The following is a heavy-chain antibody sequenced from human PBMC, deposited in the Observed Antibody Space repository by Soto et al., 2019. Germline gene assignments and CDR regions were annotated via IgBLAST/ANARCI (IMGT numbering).Heavy chain of an antibody. D-gene: IGHD2-15*01. Sequence: VQLVESGGGLVQPGESLRLSCATSGFTFSNFDMHWVRQVPGKGLEWVSAIGAARDPYYLGSVKGRFTISRENAKNSVYLQMSALRAGESAVYYCARAYTGRLPRRADYYYVMDVWGQGTTVTVSS. CDR1: GFTFSNFD. J-gene: IGHJ6*01. CDR3: ARAYTGRLPRRADYYYVMDV. CDR2: IGAARDP. V-gene: IGHV3-13*05.